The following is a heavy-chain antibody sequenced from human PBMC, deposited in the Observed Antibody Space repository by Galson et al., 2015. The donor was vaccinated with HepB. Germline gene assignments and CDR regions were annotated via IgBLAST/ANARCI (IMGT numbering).Heavy chain of an antibody. V-gene: IGHV3-7*03. CDR2: IKEDGSEK. CDR3: VGGGWHYDY. CDR1: GFTFSSYW. Sequence: SLRLSCAGSGFTFSSYWIYWVRQAPEKGLEWVANIKEDGSEKNYVDSVKGRFTISRDNARNSLYLQMNSLRAEDTAVYYCVGGGWHYDYWGQGTLVTVSS. D-gene: IGHD6-19*01. J-gene: IGHJ4*02.